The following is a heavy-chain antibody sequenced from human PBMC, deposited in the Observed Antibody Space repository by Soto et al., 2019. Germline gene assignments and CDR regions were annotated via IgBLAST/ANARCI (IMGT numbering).Heavy chain of an antibody. CDR3: ARDQPGYSYGYGLGY. CDR2: ISSSSSYI. J-gene: IGHJ4*02. V-gene: IGHV3-21*01. D-gene: IGHD5-18*01. Sequence: EVQLVESGGGLVKPGGSLRLSCAASGFTFSSYSMNWVRQAPGKGLEWLSSISSSSSYIYYADSVKGRFTISRDNAKNSLYLQMNSLRAGDTAVYYCARDQPGYSYGYGLGYWGQGTLVTVSS. CDR1: GFTFSSYS.